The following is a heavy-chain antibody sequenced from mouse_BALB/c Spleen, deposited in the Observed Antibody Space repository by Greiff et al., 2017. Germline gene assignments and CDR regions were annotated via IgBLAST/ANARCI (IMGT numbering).Heavy chain of an antibody. CDR3: ARDEGGSDFYAMDY. D-gene: IGHD2-13*01. J-gene: IGHJ4*01. V-gene: IGHV7-3*02. CDR1: GFTFTDYY. CDR2: IRNKANGYTT. Sequence: EVQLVESGGGLVQPGGSLRLSCATSGFTFTDYYMSWVRQPPGKALEWLGFIRNKANGYTTAYSASVKGPFTISRDNSQSVLYLQMNTLRAEDSATDYCARDEGGSDFYAMDYWGQGTSVTVSS.